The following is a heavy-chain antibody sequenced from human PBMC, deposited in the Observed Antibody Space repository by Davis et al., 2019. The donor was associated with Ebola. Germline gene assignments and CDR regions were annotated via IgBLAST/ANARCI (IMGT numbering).Heavy chain of an antibody. V-gene: IGHV3-66*02. CDR2: IYSGGST. CDR1: GFSFGDYY. J-gene: IGHJ1*01. Sequence: GESLKISCAASGFSFGDYYMSWVRQAPGKGLEWVSVIYSGGSTYYADSVKGRFTISRDNSKNTLYLQMNSLRAEDTAVYYCAKDAEQLVPYFQHWGQGTLVTVSS. CDR3: AKDAEQLVPYFQH. D-gene: IGHD6-6*01.